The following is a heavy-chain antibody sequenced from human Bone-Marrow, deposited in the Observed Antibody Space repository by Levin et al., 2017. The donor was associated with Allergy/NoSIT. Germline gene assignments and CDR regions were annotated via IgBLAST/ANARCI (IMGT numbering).Heavy chain of an antibody. D-gene: IGHD2-15*01. J-gene: IGHJ3*02. CDR3: ARGHIVVVPALNDAFDI. Sequence: SPTLSLTCTVSGGSISSGGYYWSWIRQPAGKGLEWIGRLYPTGSTAYNPSLKSRVTISLGTSKNQFSLKLNSVTAADTAVYYCARGHIVVVPALNDAFDIWGQGTMVTVSS. V-gene: IGHV4-61*02. CDR2: LYPTGST. CDR1: GGSISSGGYY.